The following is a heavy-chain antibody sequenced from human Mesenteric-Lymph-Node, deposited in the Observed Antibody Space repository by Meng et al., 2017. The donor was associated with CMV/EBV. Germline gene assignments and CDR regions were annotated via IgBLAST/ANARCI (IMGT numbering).Heavy chain of an antibody. CDR3: ALQGSPFDY. CDR2: MNPNSGNT. D-gene: IGHD5-24*01. V-gene: IGHV1-8*02. J-gene: IGHJ4*02. Sequence: ASVKVSCKASGYTSTTYAINWVRQATGQGLEWMGWMNPNSGNTGYAQKFRGRVTMTRNTSISTAYMELSSLRSEDTAVYYCALQGSPFDYWGQGTLVTVSS. CDR1: GYTSTTYA.